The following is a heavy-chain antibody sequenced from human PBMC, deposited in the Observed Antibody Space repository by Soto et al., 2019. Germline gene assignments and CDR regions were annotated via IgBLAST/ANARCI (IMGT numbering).Heavy chain of an antibody. CDR1: GFTFSIYG. CDR2: ISGSGGST. V-gene: IGHV3-23*01. Sequence: GGSLRLSCAASGFTFSIYGMTWVRQAPGKGLEWVSAISGSGGSTYYADSVKGRFTISRDNSNNTLYLQMNSLRAEDTAVYYCAKYGDDYKLLDPRARGGYFDYWGQGTLVTSPQ. J-gene: IGHJ4*02. D-gene: IGHD4-4*01. CDR3: AKYGDDYKLLDPRARGGYFDY.